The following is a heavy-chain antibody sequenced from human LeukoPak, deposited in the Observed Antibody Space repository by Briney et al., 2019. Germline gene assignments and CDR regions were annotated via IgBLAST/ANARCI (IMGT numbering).Heavy chain of an antibody. Sequence: SETLSLTCTVSGGSITNYYWNWIRQPPGKGLEWIGYIYYSGSTNYNPSLKSRGTMSVDTSKNHFSLKLISVTAADTAVYYCARQGARAVYSSGWYDYWGQGTLVTVSS. CDR3: ARQGARAVYSSGWYDY. J-gene: IGHJ4*02. V-gene: IGHV4-59*08. D-gene: IGHD6-19*01. CDR2: IYYSGST. CDR1: GGSITNYY.